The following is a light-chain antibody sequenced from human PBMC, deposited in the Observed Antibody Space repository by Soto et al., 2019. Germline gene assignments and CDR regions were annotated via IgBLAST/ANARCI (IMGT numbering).Light chain of an antibody. V-gene: IGLV2-11*01. CDR1: SSNVGGYNY. Sequence: SLRTQPRSGSRAPGQAGTISYTRTSSNVGGYNYVSWYQQHPGKAPKLMISDVTNRPSGVPDRFSGSKSGNTASLTISGLQPEDEADYYCCSYAGTYIHYVFGSGTKVTVL. CDR2: DVT. J-gene: IGLJ1*01. CDR3: CSYAGTYIHYV.